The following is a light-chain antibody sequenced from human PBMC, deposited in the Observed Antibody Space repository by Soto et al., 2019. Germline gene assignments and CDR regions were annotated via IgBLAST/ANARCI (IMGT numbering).Light chain of an antibody. Sequence: QSVLTQPRSVSGSPGQSVTISCTGTSSDVGAYNFVSWYQQHPGRVPKLMIYDVSRQPSGVPDRFSGSKSGNTASLTISGLQADDEADYYCCSYAGSYTLVFGGGTKLTVL. CDR2: DVS. V-gene: IGLV2-11*01. CDR1: SSDVGAYNF. CDR3: CSYAGSYTLV. J-gene: IGLJ3*02.